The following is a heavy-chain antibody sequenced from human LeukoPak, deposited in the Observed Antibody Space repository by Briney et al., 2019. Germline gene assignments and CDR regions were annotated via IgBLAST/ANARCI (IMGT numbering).Heavy chain of an antibody. J-gene: IGHJ3*02. Sequence: GGSLRLSCAASGFTFSSYAMSWVRQAPGKGLEWVSAISGSGGSTYYADSVKGRFTISRDNSKNTLYLQMNSLRAEDTAVYYCAKDQGWAYCGGDCLDAFDIWGQGTMVTVSS. CDR3: AKDQGWAYCGGDCLDAFDI. V-gene: IGHV3-23*01. D-gene: IGHD2-21*02. CDR2: ISGSGGST. CDR1: GFTFSSYA.